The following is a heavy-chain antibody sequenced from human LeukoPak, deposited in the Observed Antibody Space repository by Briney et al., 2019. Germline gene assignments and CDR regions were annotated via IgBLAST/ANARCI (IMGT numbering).Heavy chain of an antibody. CDR3: ARGRVWGSYRQNFDY. D-gene: IGHD3-16*02. CDR2: INHSGST. CDR1: GGSFSGYY. V-gene: IGHV4-34*01. Sequence: SETLSLTCAVYGGSFSGYYWSWIRQPPGKGLEWIGEINHSGSTNYNPSLKSRVTISVDTSKNQFSLKLSSVTAADTAVYYCARGRVWGSYRQNFDYWGQGTLVTVSP. J-gene: IGHJ4*02.